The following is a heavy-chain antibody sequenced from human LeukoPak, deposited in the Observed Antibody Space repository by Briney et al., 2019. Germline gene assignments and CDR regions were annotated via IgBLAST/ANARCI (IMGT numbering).Heavy chain of an antibody. CDR2: ISVYNGNT. V-gene: IGHV1-18*01. CDR3: ARGISGNYSFYYYYYMDV. D-gene: IGHD4-11*01. J-gene: IGHJ6*03. Sequence: ASVKVSCKASGYTFTSYGISWVRQAPGQGLEWMGWISVYNGNTNYAQKFQGRVTITTDESTSTAYMELSSLRSADTAVYYCARGISGNYSFYYYYYMDVWGKGTTVTVSS. CDR1: GYTFTSYG.